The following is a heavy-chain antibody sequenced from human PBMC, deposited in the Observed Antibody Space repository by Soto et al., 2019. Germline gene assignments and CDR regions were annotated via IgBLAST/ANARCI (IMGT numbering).Heavy chain of an antibody. CDR2: MSPNSGNI. CDR1: GYTFGSYD. CDR3: ARGISQGYDY. V-gene: IGHV1-8*01. D-gene: IGHD2-21*01. J-gene: IGHJ4*02. Sequence: QVQLVQSGAEVKKPGASVKVSCKASGYTFGSYDINWVRQAAGQRLEWMGWMSPNSGNIGYVQKFQGRVTMTRDTSITTAYMELSRLTSEDTAIYYCARGISQGYDYWGQGVLVTVSS.